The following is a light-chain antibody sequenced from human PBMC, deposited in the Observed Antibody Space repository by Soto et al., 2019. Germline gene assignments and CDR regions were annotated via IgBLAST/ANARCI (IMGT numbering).Light chain of an antibody. V-gene: IGKV1-39*01. J-gene: IGKJ1*01. CDR3: QQSYNFPRT. CDR1: QNIRNY. Sequence: DIQMTQSPSSLSASVRDSVTITCRASQNIRNYLNWYQQKPGRAPKILISSASNVQSGVPSRFSGRGSGTEFTLTISGLQPEDSASYCCQQSYNFPRTFGQGTKVDIK. CDR2: SAS.